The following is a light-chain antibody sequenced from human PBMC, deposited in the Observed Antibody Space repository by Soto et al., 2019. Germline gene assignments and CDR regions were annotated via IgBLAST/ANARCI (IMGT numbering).Light chain of an antibody. J-gene: IGLJ2*01. Sequence: QSALTQPRSVSGSPGQSVTISCTGTSSDVGDYNYVSWYQQHPGKAPKFIIYEVSKRPSGVPDRFSGSKSGNTASLTISGLQAEDEADYCCCSYAGTYTVVFGGGTKLTVL. CDR3: CSYAGTYTVV. CDR1: SSDVGDYNY. V-gene: IGLV2-11*01. CDR2: EVS.